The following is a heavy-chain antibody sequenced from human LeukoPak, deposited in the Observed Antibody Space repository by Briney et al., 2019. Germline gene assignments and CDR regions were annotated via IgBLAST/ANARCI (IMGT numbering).Heavy chain of an antibody. V-gene: IGHV3-53*01. Sequence: PEGSLRLSCAASGFTVSINYMSWVRQAPGKGLEWVSVIYSRSSIYYADSVKGRFTMSRDNSKNTLSLQMNSLRVEDTAMYYCARGLYGDQGYFYYGMDVWGKGTTVTVSS. CDR2: IYSRSSI. J-gene: IGHJ6*04. CDR3: ARGLYGDQGYFYYGMDV. CDR1: GFTVSINY. D-gene: IGHD4-17*01.